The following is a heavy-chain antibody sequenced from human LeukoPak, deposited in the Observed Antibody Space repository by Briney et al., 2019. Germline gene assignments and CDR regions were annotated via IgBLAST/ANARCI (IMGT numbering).Heavy chain of an antibody. CDR3: TTYGYQLPTGYYYMDV. D-gene: IGHD2-2*01. J-gene: IGHJ6*03. CDR1: GFTFSNAW. Sequence: GGYLRLSCAASGFTFSNAWMSWVRQAPGKGLEWVGRIDYAAPVKGRFTISRDDSKNTLYLQMNSLKTEDTAVYYCTTYGYQLPTGYYYMDVWGKGTTVTVSS. V-gene: IGHV3-15*01. CDR2: I.